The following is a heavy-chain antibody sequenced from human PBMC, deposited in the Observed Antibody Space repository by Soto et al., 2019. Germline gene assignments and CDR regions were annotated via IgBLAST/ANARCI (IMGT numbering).Heavy chain of an antibody. J-gene: IGHJ6*03. Sequence: SQTLSLTCAISGDSVSSNSAAWNWIRQSPSRGLEWLGRTYYRSKWYNDYAVSVKSRITINPDTSKNQFSLQLNSVTPEDTAVYYCARGVRFGSGSYQDYYYYYMDVWGKGTTVTVSS. CDR1: GDSVSSNSAA. D-gene: IGHD3-10*01. V-gene: IGHV6-1*01. CDR3: ARGVRFGSGSYQDYYYYYMDV. CDR2: TYYRSKWYN.